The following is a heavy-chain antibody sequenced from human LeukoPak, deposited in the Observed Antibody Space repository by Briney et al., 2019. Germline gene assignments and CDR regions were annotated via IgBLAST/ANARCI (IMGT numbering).Heavy chain of an antibody. CDR1: GGSISRGGYY. J-gene: IGHJ4*02. D-gene: IGHD3-3*01. Sequence: SQTLSLTCAVSGGSISRGGYYWSWIRQHPGKGLEWIGYIYYSGSTYYNPTLKSRVTISVDTSKNQFSLKLSSVTAADTAVYYCARSTIFGVVIDYWGQGTLVTVSS. CDR3: ARSTIFGVVIDY. CDR2: IYYSGST. V-gene: IGHV4-31*11.